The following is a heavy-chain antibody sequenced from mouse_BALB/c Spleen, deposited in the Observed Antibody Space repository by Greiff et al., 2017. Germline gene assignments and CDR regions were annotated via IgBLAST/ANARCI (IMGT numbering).Heavy chain of an antibody. Sequence: EVKLLESGPGLVKPSQSLSLTCSVTGYSITSGYYWNWIRQFPGNKLEWMGYISYDGSNNYNPSLKNRISITRDTSKNQFFLKLNSVTTEDTATYYCARDTTVAYYFDYWGQGTTLTVSS. D-gene: IGHD1-1*01. J-gene: IGHJ2*01. CDR2: ISYDGSN. CDR3: ARDTTVAYYFDY. CDR1: GYSITSGYY. V-gene: IGHV3-6*02.